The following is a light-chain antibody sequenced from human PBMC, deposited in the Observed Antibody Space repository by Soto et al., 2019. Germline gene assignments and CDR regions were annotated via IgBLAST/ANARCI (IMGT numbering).Light chain of an antibody. V-gene: IGKV4-1*01. Sequence: DIVMTQSPDSLAVSLGEGATISCKSSQSVLYSPNNKNYLAWYQQRPGQPPKLLIYWASTRESGVPDRFSGSGSGTDFTLTISSLQAEDVAVYYCQQYLRSRTFGQGTKVDIK. J-gene: IGKJ1*01. CDR2: WAS. CDR3: QQYLRSRT. CDR1: QSVLYSPNNKNY.